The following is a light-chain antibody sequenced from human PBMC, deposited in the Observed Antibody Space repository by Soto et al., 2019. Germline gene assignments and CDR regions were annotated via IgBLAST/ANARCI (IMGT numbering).Light chain of an antibody. CDR3: QKYSIALT. CDR1: QSISNY. Sequence: DIQMTQSPSSLSASVGDRVTLTCRASQSISNYLAWYQQKPGKVPKLLIYAASTLQSGVPFRFSGSGSGTDFTLTISSLQPEDVATYYCQKYSIALTFGPGTKVDIK. CDR2: AAS. J-gene: IGKJ3*01. V-gene: IGKV1-27*01.